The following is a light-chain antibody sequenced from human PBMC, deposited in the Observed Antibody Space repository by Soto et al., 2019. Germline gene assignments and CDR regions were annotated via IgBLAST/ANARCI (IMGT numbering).Light chain of an antibody. CDR2: GAS. CDR1: QSVSSNF. CDR3: QQYGSSPGT. J-gene: IGKJ2*02. Sequence: EIVLTQSPGTLSLSPGERATLSCRASQSVSSNFLAWYQQKPGQAPKLLISGASSRATGIPDRFSGSGSGTDFTLTISRLEPEDFALYSCQQYGSSPGTFGQGTKLDIK. V-gene: IGKV3-20*01.